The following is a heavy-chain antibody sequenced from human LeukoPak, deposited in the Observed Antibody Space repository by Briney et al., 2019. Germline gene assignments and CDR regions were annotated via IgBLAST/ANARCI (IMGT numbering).Heavy chain of an antibody. CDR2: IYPGDSDT. V-gene: IGHV5-51*01. CDR1: GSRFTSYW. CDR3: ARGGLSRTLRSLDY. Sequence: GESLQISCQGSGSRFTSYWVAWVRQMPGKGLEWMGIIYPGDSDTRYSPSFQGQVTISADKAISTAYLQLSSLKASDTAMYYCARGGLSRTLRSLDYWGQGTLVTVSS. D-gene: IGHD1-7*01. J-gene: IGHJ4*02.